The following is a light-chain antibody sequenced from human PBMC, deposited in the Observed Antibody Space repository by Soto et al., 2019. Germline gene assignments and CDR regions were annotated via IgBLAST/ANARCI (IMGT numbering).Light chain of an antibody. J-gene: IGLJ2*01. Sequence: QLVLTQSPSASASLGASVKLTCTLSSGHSNYAIAWHQQQSEKGPRYLMKLNSDGSHSKGDGIPDRFSGTSSGAERYLTISSLQCEDEADYYCQTGGSGIVVFGGGTKLTVL. V-gene: IGLV4-69*01. CDR2: LNSDGSH. CDR1: SGHSNYA. CDR3: QTGGSGIVV.